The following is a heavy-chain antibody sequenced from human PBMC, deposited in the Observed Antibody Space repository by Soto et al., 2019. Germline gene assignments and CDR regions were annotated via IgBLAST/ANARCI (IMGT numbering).Heavy chain of an antibody. Sequence: GGSLRLSCAASGFTFSSYGMHWVRQAPGKGLEWVAVIWYDGSNKYYADSVKGRFTISRDNSKNTLHLQMNSLRAEDTAVYYCARDRAAAGIMDVWGQGTTVTVSS. CDR2: IWYDGSNK. D-gene: IGHD6-13*01. CDR1: GFTFSSYG. CDR3: ARDRAAAGIMDV. V-gene: IGHV3-33*01. J-gene: IGHJ6*02.